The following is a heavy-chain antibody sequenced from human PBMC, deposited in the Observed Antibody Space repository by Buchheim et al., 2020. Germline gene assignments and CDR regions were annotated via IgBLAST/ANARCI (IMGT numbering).Heavy chain of an antibody. CDR3: ARDSDSSGYFVDY. D-gene: IGHD3-22*01. V-gene: IGHV3-21*02. Sequence: DVQLVESGGGLVKPGGSLRLSCAASAFTLSDYSMNWIRQAPGRGLEWVSSISSSGRRISYADSVKGRFTISRDNAKNSLYLQMNSLRVEDTAVYYCARDSDSSGYFVDYWGQGTL. CDR2: ISSSGRRI. CDR1: AFTLSDYS. J-gene: IGHJ4*02.